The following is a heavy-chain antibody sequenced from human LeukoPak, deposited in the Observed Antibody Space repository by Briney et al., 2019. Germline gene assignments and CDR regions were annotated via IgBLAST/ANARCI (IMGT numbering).Heavy chain of an antibody. V-gene: IGHV3-15*05. CDR2: IKSKSEGGAP. CDR1: GFTFNNAW. Sequence: PGGSLRLSCAASGFTFNNAWMSWVRQTPGKGLEWVGRIKSKSEGGAPDYAAPVKGRFTISRDASKNILYLQMKSLKIEDTAVYYCTRDSWGLLYFDSWGQGTLVAVSS. D-gene: IGHD3-16*01. J-gene: IGHJ4*02. CDR3: TRDSWGLLYFDS.